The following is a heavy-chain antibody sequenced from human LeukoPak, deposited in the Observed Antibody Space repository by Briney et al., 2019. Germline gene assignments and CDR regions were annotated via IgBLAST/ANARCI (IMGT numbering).Heavy chain of an antibody. D-gene: IGHD6-19*01. CDR3: ARDIAVAGFDY. CDR2: IWYDGSNK. V-gene: IGHV3-33*01. Sequence: GGSLRLSCAASGFTFSGYGMHWVRQAPGKGLEWVAVIWYDGSNKYYADSVKGRFTISRDNSKNTLYLQMNSLRAEDTAVYYCARDIAVAGFDYWGQGTLVTVSS. J-gene: IGHJ4*02. CDR1: GFTFSGYG.